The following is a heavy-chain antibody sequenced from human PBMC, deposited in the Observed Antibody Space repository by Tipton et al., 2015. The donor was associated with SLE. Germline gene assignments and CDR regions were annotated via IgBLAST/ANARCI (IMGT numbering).Heavy chain of an antibody. D-gene: IGHD3-10*01. V-gene: IGHV3-21*01. CDR1: GFTFRSFT. CDR2: ISDTSHYI. J-gene: IGHJ4*02. Sequence: SLRLSCAASGFTFRSFTMSWVRQAPGKGLEWVSSISDTSHYIHYADSVKGRFTISRDNARNSLYLQMDSLRAEDTAVYYCVRFHSGVRWGQGTLVTVSS. CDR3: VRFHSGVR.